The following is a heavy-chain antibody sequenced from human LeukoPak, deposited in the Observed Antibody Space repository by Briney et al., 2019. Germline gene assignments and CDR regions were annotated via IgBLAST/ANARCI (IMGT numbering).Heavy chain of an antibody. J-gene: IGHJ3*02. CDR3: AKTLYLRGDFNDAFDI. CDR2: ISWNSGSI. D-gene: IGHD2-21*02. Sequence: GGSLRLSCAASGFTFDDYAMHWVRQAPGKGLEWVSGISWNSGSIGYADSVKGRFTISRDNAKNSLYLQMNSLRAEDMALYYCAKTLYLRGDFNDAFDIWGQGTMVTVSS. V-gene: IGHV3-9*03. CDR1: GFTFDDYA.